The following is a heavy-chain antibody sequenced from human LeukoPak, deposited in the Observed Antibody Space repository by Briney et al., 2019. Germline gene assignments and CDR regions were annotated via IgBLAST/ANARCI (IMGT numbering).Heavy chain of an antibody. CDR3: AARPIGGSDAFDI. V-gene: IGHV3-64*04. CDR2: ISSNGDNT. D-gene: IGHD2-15*01. J-gene: IGHJ3*02. Sequence: QPGGSLRLSCSASGFTFSSYAMNWVRQAPGKGLEYVSGISSNGDNTYYADSVKGRFTISRDNAKNSLYLQMNSLRAEDTAVYYCAARPIGGSDAFDIWGQGTMVTVSS. CDR1: GFTFSSYA.